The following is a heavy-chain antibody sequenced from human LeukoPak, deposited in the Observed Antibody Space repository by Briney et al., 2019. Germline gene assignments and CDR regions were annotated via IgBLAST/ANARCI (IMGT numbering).Heavy chain of an antibody. D-gene: IGHD2/OR15-2a*01. J-gene: IGHJ6*03. CDR1: DDSITMYY. CDR3: AGERVSSRTWSSTNYYYFYMDG. CDR2: VYQIGST. V-gene: IGHV4-59*01. Sequence: SETLSVTRIDSDDSITMYYWTWIRQPPGKGLEGIGYVYQIGSTNYNPPLNGRVSIPRATSKNLSSLRLHSVTAADTAGYFFAGERVSSRTWSSTNYYYFYMDGWSKGTTVTVSS.